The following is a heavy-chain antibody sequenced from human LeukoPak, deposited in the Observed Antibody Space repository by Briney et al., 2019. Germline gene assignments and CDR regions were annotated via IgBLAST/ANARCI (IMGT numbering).Heavy chain of an antibody. CDR3: ARVSDDSSGYYHY. D-gene: IGHD3-22*01. V-gene: IGHV4-59*01. J-gene: IGHJ4*02. CDR2: IYYSGST. CDR1: GGSISSYY. Sequence: TSETLTLTCTVSGGSISSYYWSWIRQPPGKGLVWIGYIYYSGSTNYNPSLKSRVTISVDTSKNQFSLKLSSVTAADTAVYYCARVSDDSSGYYHYWGQGTLVTVSS.